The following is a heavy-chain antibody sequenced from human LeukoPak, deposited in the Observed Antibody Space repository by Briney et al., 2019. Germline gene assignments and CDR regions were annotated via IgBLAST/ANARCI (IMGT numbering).Heavy chain of an antibody. J-gene: IGHJ4*02. V-gene: IGHV1-18*01. CDR2: ISAYNGNT. D-gene: IGHD2-15*01. CDR3: ARDSAYCSGGSCYSGVTDY. Sequence: WASVKVSCKASGYTFTSYGISWVRQAPGQGLEWTGWISAYNGNTNYAQKLQGRVTMTTDTSTSTAYMELRSLRSDDTAVYYCARDSAYCSGGSCYSGVTDYWGQGTLVTVSS. CDR1: GYTFTSYG.